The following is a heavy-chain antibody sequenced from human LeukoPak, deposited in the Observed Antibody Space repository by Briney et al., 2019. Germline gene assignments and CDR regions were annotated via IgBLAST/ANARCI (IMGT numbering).Heavy chain of an antibody. J-gene: IGHJ6*03. D-gene: IGHD3-22*01. CDR2: IYTSGST. CDR3: ARDLLYYYDSSGPNNYYYYYMDV. CDR1: GGSISSYY. V-gene: IGHV4-4*07. Sequence: PSETLSLTCTVSGGSISSYYWSWIRQPAGKGLEWIGRIYTSGSTNYNPSLKSRVTMSVDTSKNQFSLKLSSVTAADTAVYYCARDLLYYYDSSGPNNYYYYYMDVWGKGTTVTISS.